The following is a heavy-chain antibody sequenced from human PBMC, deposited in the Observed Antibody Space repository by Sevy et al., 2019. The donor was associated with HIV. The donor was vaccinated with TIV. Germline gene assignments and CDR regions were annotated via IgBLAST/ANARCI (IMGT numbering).Heavy chain of an antibody. CDR1: GFTFSSYG. D-gene: IGHD3-22*01. V-gene: IGHV3-30*18. CDR2: ISYDGSNK. Sequence: GGSLRLSCAASGFTFSSYGMHWVRQAPGKGLEWVAVISYDGSNKYYADSVKGRFTISRDNSKNTLYLQMNSLRAEDTAVYYCAKLNEVGYYDSSGYYDGDYWGQGTLVTVSS. J-gene: IGHJ4*02. CDR3: AKLNEVGYYDSSGYYDGDY.